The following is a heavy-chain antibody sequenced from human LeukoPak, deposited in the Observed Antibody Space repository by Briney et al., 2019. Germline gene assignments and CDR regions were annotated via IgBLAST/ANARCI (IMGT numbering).Heavy chain of an antibody. Sequence: GGSLRLSCAASGFTFSSFEMNWVRQAPGKGLEWVSYISTSGSTTYYADSVKGRFTISRDNAKNSLYLQMDSLRAEDTAIYYCVREMGGYPFDHWGQGTLVTVSS. CDR3: VREMGGYPFDH. D-gene: IGHD5-12*01. J-gene: IGHJ4*02. V-gene: IGHV3-48*03. CDR1: GFTFSSFE. CDR2: ISTSGSTT.